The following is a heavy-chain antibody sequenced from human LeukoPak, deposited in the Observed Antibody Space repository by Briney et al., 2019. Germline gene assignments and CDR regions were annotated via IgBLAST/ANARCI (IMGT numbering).Heavy chain of an antibody. J-gene: IGHJ1*01. CDR1: GYTFTSYG. CDR3: ARDSSEFRSLLFH. D-gene: IGHD1-14*01. Sequence: ASVKVSCKASGYTFTSYGISWVRQAPGQGLEWMGRINPNSGGTNYAQKFQGRVTMTRDTSISTAYMELSRLRSDDTAVYYCARDSSEFRSLLFHWGQGTLVTVSS. CDR2: INPNSGGT. V-gene: IGHV1-2*06.